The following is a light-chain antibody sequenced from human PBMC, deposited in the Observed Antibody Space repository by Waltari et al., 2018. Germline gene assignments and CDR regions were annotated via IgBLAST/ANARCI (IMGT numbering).Light chain of an antibody. Sequence: AIRITQSPSSLSASTGDRVTITCRASQGISSYLAWYQQKPGKAPKLLIYAASTFQSGVPSRVSGSGSGTDFTLTISCLQSEDFATYYCQQYYSYQWTFGQGTKVEIK. CDR2: AAS. CDR3: QQYYSYQWT. V-gene: IGKV1-8*01. CDR1: QGISSY. J-gene: IGKJ1*01.